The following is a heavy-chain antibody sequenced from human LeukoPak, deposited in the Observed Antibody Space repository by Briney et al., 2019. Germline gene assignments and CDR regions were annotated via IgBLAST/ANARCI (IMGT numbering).Heavy chain of an antibody. D-gene: IGHD3-22*01. CDR1: GGSISSGASD. J-gene: IGHJ2*01. Sequence: SETLSLTCTVSGGSISSGASDWGWLRQHPKRGLEWVGYINHSGSTYYHPSLGSRVTMSVDTSKNQFSLKLSSLTAAASAVYYCARAARQGFTMVVVPSFYFDLWGRGTLVTVSS. CDR2: INHSGST. V-gene: IGHV4-31*03. CDR3: ARAARQGFTMVVVPSFYFDL.